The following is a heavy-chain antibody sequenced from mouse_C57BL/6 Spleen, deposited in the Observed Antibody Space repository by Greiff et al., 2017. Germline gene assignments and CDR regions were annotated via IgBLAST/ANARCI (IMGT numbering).Heavy chain of an antibody. CDR2: INPNNGGT. J-gene: IGHJ4*01. D-gene: IGHD2-5*01. Sequence: VQLQQSGPELVKPGASVKMSCKASGYTFTDYNMHWVKQSHGKSLEWIGYINPNNGGTSYNQKFKGKATLTVNKSSSTAYMELRSLTSEDSAVYYCARLVTTEYYYAMDYWGQGTSVTVSS. CDR3: ARLVTTEYYYAMDY. CDR1: GYTFTDYN. V-gene: IGHV1-22*01.